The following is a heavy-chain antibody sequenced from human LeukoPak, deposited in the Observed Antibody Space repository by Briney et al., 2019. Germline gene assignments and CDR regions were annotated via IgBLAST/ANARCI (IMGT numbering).Heavy chain of an antibody. J-gene: IGHJ4*02. Sequence: GGSLRLSCAASGFTLSRYSMKCVCQTPGRRLGWVSSICSCQSDIYSGDSVRGGFTISRDNAKSSLYLQMKSRRAGDTAFYYCVRDVREYGSYFVCWGQGTLVSVPS. CDR3: VRDVREYGSYFVC. CDR2: ICSCQSDI. CDR1: GFTLSRYS. V-gene: IGHV3-21*01. D-gene: IGHD3-10*01.